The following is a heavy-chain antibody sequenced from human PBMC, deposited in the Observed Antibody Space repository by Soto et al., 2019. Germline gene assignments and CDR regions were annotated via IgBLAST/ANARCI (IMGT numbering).Heavy chain of an antibody. CDR3: ASPLKWSGYYIAFDY. CDR1: GATFSSFA. Sequence: QVQLLQSGAEVKKPGSSVKVSCKASGATFSSFAFSWVRQAPGQGLEWMGVIIPIFDTISYAQKFQGRVTITADESTRTAYMELNSLTSDDTAVSYCASPLKWSGYYIAFDYWGQGTLVIVSS. J-gene: IGHJ4*02. D-gene: IGHD3-3*01. CDR2: IIPIFDTI. V-gene: IGHV1-69*01.